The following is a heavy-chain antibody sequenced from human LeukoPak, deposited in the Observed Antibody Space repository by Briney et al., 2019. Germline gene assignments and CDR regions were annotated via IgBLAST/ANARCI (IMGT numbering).Heavy chain of an antibody. J-gene: IGHJ4*02. CDR1: GGSISSYY. CDR2: IYYSGST. V-gene: IGHV4-30-4*01. Sequence: SETLSLTCTVSGGSISSYYWSWIRQPPGKGLEWIGYIYYSGSTYYNPSLKSRVTISVDTSKNQFSLKLSSVTAADTAVYYCARVAPLYSSSWYYFDYWGQGTLVTVSS. D-gene: IGHD6-13*01. CDR3: ARVAPLYSSSWYYFDY.